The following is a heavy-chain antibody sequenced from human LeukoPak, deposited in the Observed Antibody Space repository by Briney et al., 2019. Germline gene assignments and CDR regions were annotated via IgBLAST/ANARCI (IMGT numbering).Heavy chain of an antibody. CDR2: ISSSSSTI. Sequence: GGSLRLSCAASGFTFSSYEMNWIRQAPGKGLEWVSYISSSSSTIYYADSVKGRFTISRDNAKNSLYLQMNSLRAEDAAVYYCAREGAILARDAFDIWGQGTMVTVSS. D-gene: IGHD2-2*01. V-gene: IGHV3-48*01. CDR3: AREGAILARDAFDI. CDR1: GFTFSSYE. J-gene: IGHJ3*02.